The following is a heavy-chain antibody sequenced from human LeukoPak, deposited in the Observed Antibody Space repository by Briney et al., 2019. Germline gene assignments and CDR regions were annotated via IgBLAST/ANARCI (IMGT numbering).Heavy chain of an antibody. Sequence: SETLSLTCTVSGGSISSYYWSWIRQPPGKGLEWIGYIYYSGSTNYNPSLKSRVTISVDTSKNQFSLKLSSVTAADTAAYYCARSDYGSLVDYWGQGTLVTVSS. D-gene: IGHD4-17*01. V-gene: IGHV4-59*01. CDR1: GGSISSYY. CDR2: IYYSGST. CDR3: ARSDYGSLVDY. J-gene: IGHJ4*02.